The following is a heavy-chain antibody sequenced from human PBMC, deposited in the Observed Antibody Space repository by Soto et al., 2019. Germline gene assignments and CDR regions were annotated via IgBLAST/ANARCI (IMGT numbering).Heavy chain of an antibody. V-gene: IGHV4-59*12. J-gene: IGHJ4*02. CDR3: ARVPSIWFGEFLYYFDY. CDR2: IYYSGST. Sequence: PSETLSLTCTVSGGSISSYYWSWIRQPPGKGLEWIGYIYYSGSTNYNPSLKSRVTISVDTSKNQFSLKLSSVTAADTAVYYCARVPSIWFGEFLYYFDYWGQGTLVTVSS. CDR1: GGSISSYY. D-gene: IGHD3-10*01.